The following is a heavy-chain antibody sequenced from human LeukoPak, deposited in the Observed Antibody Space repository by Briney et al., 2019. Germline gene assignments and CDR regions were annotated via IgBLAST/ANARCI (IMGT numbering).Heavy chain of an antibody. J-gene: IGHJ4*02. CDR3: ARDGDYYDSSLDY. CDR2: INHRGST. V-gene: IGHV4-34*01. D-gene: IGHD3-22*01. Sequence: SETLSLTCAVYGGSFSGYYWSWIRQPPGKGLEWIGEINHRGSTNYNPSLKSRVTISVDTSKNQFSLKLSSVTAADTAVYYCARDGDYYDSSLDYWGQGTLVTVSS. CDR1: GGSFSGYY.